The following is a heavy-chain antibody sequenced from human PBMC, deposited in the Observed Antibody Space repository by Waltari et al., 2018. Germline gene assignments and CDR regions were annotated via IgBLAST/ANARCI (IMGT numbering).Heavy chain of an antibody. CDR2: IYYSGST. D-gene: IGHD6-6*01. CDR1: GGSISSSSYY. J-gene: IGHJ5*02. Sequence: QLQLQESGPGLVKPSETLSLTCTVSGGSISSSSYYWGWIRQPPGKGLEWIGSIYYSGSTYYNPALKSRVTISVDTSKNQFSRKLSAVTAADTAVYDCARYGGQLVWFDPWGQGTLVTVSS. V-gene: IGHV4-39*07. CDR3: ARYGGQLVWFDP.